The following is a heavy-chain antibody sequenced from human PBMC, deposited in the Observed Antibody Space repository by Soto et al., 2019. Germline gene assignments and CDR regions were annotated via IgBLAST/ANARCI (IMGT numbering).Heavy chain of an antibody. Sequence: EVQLVESGGGLVKPGGSLRLSCAASGFTFSSYSMNWVRQAPGKGLEWVSSISSSSSYIYYADSVKGRFTISRDNAKNSLYLQMNSLRAEDTAVYYCAGLGYCSSTSCYTGPYYYYGMDVWGQGTTVTVS. CDR2: ISSSSSYI. D-gene: IGHD2-2*02. V-gene: IGHV3-21*01. J-gene: IGHJ6*02. CDR1: GFTFSSYS. CDR3: AGLGYCSSTSCYTGPYYYYGMDV.